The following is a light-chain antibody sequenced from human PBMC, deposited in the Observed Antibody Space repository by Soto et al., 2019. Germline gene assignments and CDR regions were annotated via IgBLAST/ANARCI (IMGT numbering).Light chain of an antibody. V-gene: IGKV1-9*01. CDR1: QDIRGY. J-gene: IGKJ4*01. CDR2: AAS. CDR3: QQLSDYPLT. Sequence: DIQLTQSPSFLSASVGDRITITCRASQDIRGYLAWYQQKPGKAPKVLISAASSLQGGVPSRFSGSGSGTEFTLTITCLQPEDFATYYCQQLSDYPLTFGGGTKVDIK.